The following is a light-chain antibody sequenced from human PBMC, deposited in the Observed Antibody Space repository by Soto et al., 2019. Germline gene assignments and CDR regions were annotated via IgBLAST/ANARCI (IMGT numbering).Light chain of an antibody. CDR3: CSYAGSRIFDV. CDR2: EGN. J-gene: IGLJ1*01. Sequence: QSVLTQPASVSGSPGQSITISCTGTSSDVGKYNLVSWYQQHPGKAPKLMIYEGNKRPSGVSDRFSGSKSGNTASLTISGLQAEDEADYYCCSYAGSRIFDVFGTGTKVTVL. CDR1: SSDVGKYNL. V-gene: IGLV2-23*01.